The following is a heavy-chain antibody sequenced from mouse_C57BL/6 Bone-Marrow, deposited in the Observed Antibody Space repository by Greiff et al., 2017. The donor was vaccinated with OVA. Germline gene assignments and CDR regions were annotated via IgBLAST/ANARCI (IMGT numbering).Heavy chain of an antibody. V-gene: IGHV5-9*04. CDR3: ARDADYYFDD. D-gene: IGHD2-4*01. Sequence: EVKLVESGGGLVKPGGSLKLSCAASGFTFSSYTMSWVRQTPEKRLEWVATISGGGGNTYYPDSVKGRFTISRDNAKNTLYRQMSSLRSEDSAVYYCARDADYYFDDWGQGTTLTVSA. CDR2: ISGGGGNT. CDR1: GFTFSSYT. J-gene: IGHJ2*01.